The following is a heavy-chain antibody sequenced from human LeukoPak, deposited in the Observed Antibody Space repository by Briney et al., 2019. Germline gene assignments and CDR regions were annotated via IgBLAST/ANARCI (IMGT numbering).Heavy chain of an antibody. CDR1: GFTFSSYA. V-gene: IGHV3-23*01. J-gene: IGHJ3*02. CDR2: TSGSGGST. CDR3: AKAQDPYYYGSGSPGGAFDI. D-gene: IGHD3-10*01. Sequence: GASLRLSCAASGFTFSSYAMSWVRQAPGKGLEWVSATSGSGGSTYYADSVKGRFTISRDNSKNTLYLQMNSLRAEDTALYYCAKAQDPYYYGSGSPGGAFDIWGQGTMVTVSS.